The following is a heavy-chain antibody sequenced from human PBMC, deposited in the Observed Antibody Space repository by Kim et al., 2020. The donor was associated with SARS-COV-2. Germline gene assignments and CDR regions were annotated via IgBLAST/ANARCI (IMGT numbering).Heavy chain of an antibody. Sequence: ASVKVSCKASGYTFTSYGISWVRQAPGQGLEWMGWISAYNGNTNYAQKLQGRVTMTTDTSTSTAYMELRSLRSDDTAVYYCARRPVGAYYYYGMDVWGQGTTVTVSS. CDR3: ARRPVGAYYYYGMDV. CDR1: GYTFTSYG. V-gene: IGHV1-18*01. J-gene: IGHJ6*02. CDR2: ISAYNGNT. D-gene: IGHD3-16*01.